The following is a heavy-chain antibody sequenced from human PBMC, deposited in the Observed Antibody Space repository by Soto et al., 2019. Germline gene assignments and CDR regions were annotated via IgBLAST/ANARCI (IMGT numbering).Heavy chain of an antibody. CDR3: AKGEEVGATALPGQYYYYGMDV. CDR1: GFTFSSYG. D-gene: IGHD1-26*01. J-gene: IGHJ6*02. CDR2: ISYDGSNK. V-gene: IGHV3-30*18. Sequence: PGGSLRLSCAASGFTFSSYGMHWVRQAPGKGLEWVAVISYDGSNKYYADSVKGRFTISRDNSKNTLYLQMNSLRAEDTAVYYCAKGEEVGATALPGQYYYYGMDVWGQGTTVTVSS.